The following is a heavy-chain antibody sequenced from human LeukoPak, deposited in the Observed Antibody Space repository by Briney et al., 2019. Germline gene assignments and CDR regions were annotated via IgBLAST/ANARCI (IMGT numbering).Heavy chain of an antibody. CDR3: GYGGNSVDY. D-gene: IGHD4-23*01. V-gene: IGHV1-18*01. CDR1: GYTVTPSG. J-gene: IGHJ4*02. Sequence: SPGRVSCKASGYTVTPSGISWVRQASGQELEWMGWISAYNGNTNYAQKLQGRVTMTTDTSTSTAYMELRSLRSDDTAVYYCGYGGNSVDYWGQGTLVTVSS. CDR2: ISAYNGNT.